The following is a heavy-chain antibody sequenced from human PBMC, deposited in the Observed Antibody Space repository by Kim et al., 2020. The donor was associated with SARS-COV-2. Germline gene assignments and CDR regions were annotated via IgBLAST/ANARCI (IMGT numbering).Heavy chain of an antibody. V-gene: IGHV4-31*03. CDR1: GASVYSGNYY. CDR2: VYFNGIT. D-gene: IGHD5-12*01. J-gene: IGHJ4*02. CDR3: ARLEMATIYFDY. Sequence: SETLSLTCTVSGASVYSGNYYWSWIRQHPGKGLEWIGFVYFNGITYYNASLESRVTISIDTSKNQFSLNLNSVTAADTAVYYCARLEMATIYFDYWGQGALVTVSS.